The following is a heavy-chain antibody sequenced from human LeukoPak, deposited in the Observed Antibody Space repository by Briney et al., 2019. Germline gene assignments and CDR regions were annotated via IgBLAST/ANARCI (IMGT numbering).Heavy chain of an antibody. D-gene: IGHD6-19*01. CDR3: ARDRGEYSSGWPDFDY. Sequence: ASVKVSCKASGYTFTSYGINWVRQAPGQGLEWMGWIIGYNGNTHYAQKFQGRVTMTADTSTSTAYMELRSLRSDDTAVYYCARDRGEYSSGWPDFDYWGQGTLVTVSS. V-gene: IGHV1-18*01. CDR2: IIGYNGNT. CDR1: GYTFTSYG. J-gene: IGHJ4*02.